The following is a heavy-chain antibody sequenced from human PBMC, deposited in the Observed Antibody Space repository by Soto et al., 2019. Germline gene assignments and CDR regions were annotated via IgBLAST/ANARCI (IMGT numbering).Heavy chain of an antibody. Sequence: PGGSLRLSCAAPGFTFNIHALHWIRQAPGEGLEWVAVMSPGGNSQYYADSVKGRFTISRDTSKSNLYLQMTSLRPEDTAVYYCASGAAFYYDTSRYWGQGTLVTVSS. J-gene: IGHJ4*02. CDR3: ASGAAFYYDTSRY. D-gene: IGHD3-22*01. V-gene: IGHV3-30-3*01. CDR2: MSPGGNSQ. CDR1: GFTFNIHA.